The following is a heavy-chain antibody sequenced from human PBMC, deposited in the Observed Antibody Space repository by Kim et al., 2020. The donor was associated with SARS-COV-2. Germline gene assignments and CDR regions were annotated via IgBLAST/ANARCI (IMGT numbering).Heavy chain of an antibody. CDR2: IWYDGSNK. V-gene: IGHV3-33*01. J-gene: IGHJ6*02. D-gene: IGHD3-10*01. Sequence: GGSLRLSSAASGFTFSSYGMHWVRQAPGKGLEWVAVIWYDGSNKYYADSVKGRFTISRDNSKNTLYLQMNSLRAEDTAVYYCARDNRGSITMVRGVILRYGMDVWGQGTTVTVSS. CDR1: GFTFSSYG. CDR3: ARDNRGSITMVRGVILRYGMDV.